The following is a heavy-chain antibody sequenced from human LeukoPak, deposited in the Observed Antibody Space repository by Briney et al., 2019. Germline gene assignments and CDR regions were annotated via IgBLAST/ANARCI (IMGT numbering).Heavy chain of an antibody. J-gene: IGHJ4*02. CDR2: ITWDGGST. CDR1: GFTFDDYA. D-gene: IGHD4/OR15-4a*01. CDR3: AKDKDYYYFDC. Sequence: PGGSLRLSCAASGFTFDDYAMHWVRHAPGKGLEWVSLITWDGGSTYYADSVKGRFTISRDNSKNSLYLQMSSLRAEDTALYYCAKDKDYYYFDCWGQGTLVTVSS. V-gene: IGHV3-43D*03.